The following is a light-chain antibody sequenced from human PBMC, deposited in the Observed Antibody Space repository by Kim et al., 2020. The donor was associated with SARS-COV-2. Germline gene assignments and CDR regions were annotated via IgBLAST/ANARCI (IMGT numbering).Light chain of an antibody. CDR3: QVWDTDSNHLYV. J-gene: IGLJ1*01. Sequence: SYELTQPPSVSVAPGKTAIITCDGNNIGRKSVHWSQQKPGQAPVVVINYDNVRPSGIPERFSGSNSGNTATLIISRVEAGDEADYYCQVWDTDSNHLYVFGTGTKVTVL. CDR2: YDN. CDR1: NIGRKS. V-gene: IGLV3-21*04.